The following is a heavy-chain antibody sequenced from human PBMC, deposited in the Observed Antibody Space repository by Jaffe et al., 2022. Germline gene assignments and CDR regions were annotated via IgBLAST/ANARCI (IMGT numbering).Heavy chain of an antibody. V-gene: IGHV3-30*02. J-gene: IGHJ4*02. D-gene: IGHD3-22*01. CDR1: GFTFSSYG. Sequence: QVQLVESGGGVVQPGGSLRLSCAASGFTFSSYGMHWVRQAPGKGLEWVAFIRYDGSNKYYADSVKGRFTISRDNSKNTLYLQMNSLRAEDTAVYYCAKDFRRSEGAHYDSSDYWGQGTLVTVSS. CDR3: AKDFRRSEGAHYDSSDY. CDR2: IRYDGSNK.